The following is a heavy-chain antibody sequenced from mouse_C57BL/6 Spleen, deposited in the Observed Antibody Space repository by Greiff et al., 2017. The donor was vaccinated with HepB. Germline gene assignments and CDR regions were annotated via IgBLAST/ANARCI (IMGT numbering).Heavy chain of an antibody. Sequence: VKLQQPGAELVRPGSSVKLSCKASGYTFTSYWMHWVKQRPIQGLEWIGNIDPSDSETHYNQKFKDKATLTVDKSSSTAYMQLSSLTSEDSAVYYCARESTVHFDYWGQGTTLTVSS. CDR2: IDPSDSET. CDR1: GYTFTSYW. J-gene: IGHJ2*01. D-gene: IGHD1-1*01. CDR3: ARESTVHFDY. V-gene: IGHV1-52*01.